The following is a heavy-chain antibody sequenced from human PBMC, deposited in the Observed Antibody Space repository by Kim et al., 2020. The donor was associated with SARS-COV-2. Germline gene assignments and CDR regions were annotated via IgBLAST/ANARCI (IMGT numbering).Heavy chain of an antibody. CDR2: KQDGSEK. J-gene: IGHJ4*02. CDR3: TRDLEV. Sequence: KQDGSEKYYMDSVEGRFTSSRDNAKNSLYLQMNSLRAEDTAVYYCTRDLEVWGQGTLVTVSS. V-gene: IGHV3-7*01.